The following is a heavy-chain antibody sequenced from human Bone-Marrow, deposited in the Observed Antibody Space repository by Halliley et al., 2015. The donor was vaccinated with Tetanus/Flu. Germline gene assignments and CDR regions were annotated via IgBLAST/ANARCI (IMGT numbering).Heavy chain of an antibody. D-gene: IGHD6-25*01. CDR2: ISYDGVNA. CDR1: EFLFAHYG. Sequence: SLRLSCAASEFLFAHYGMHWVRQAPGKGLDWVALISYDGVNAYYADPVKGRFTISRDNSKNTLYLQMNSLRPEDTAVYYCAKDLRQGGFYNAMDVWGQGTTVTVSS. V-gene: IGHV3-30*18. CDR3: AKDLRQGGFYNAMDV. J-gene: IGHJ6*02.